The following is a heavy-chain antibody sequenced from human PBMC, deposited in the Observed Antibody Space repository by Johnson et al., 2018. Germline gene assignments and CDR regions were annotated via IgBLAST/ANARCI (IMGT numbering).Heavy chain of an antibody. J-gene: IGHJ4*02. V-gene: IGHV3-30-3*01. D-gene: IGHD5-24*01. CDR3: AREEMATITFDY. CDR2: ISYDGSTK. CDR1: GFTFSSYA. Sequence: VQLVETGGGVVQPGRSLRLSCAASGFTFSSYAMHWVRQAPGKGLEWVAVISYDGSTKYYADSVKGRFTISRDNSKNTLYLQMNSLKAEDTAVYYCAREEMATITFDYWGQGTLVTVSS.